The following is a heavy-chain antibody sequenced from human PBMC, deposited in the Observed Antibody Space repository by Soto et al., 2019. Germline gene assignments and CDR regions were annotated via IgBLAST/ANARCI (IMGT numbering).Heavy chain of an antibody. D-gene: IGHD3-10*01. V-gene: IGHV3-23*01. CDR2: ISGSGGST. CDR3: VKESIWFGELLYTFDI. Sequence: LRLSCAASGFTFSSYAMSWVRQAPGKGLEWVSAISGSGGSTYYADSVKGRFTISRDNSKNTLYLQMNGLRAEDTAVYYCVKESIWFGELLYTFDIWGQGTMVTVSS. CDR1: GFTFSSYA. J-gene: IGHJ3*02.